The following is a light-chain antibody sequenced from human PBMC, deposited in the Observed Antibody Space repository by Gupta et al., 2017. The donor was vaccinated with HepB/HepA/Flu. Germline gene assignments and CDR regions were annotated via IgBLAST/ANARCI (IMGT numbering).Light chain of an antibody. CDR3: HQYKNWPPWT. J-gene: IGKJ1*01. Sequence: EIVMTQSPATLSVSPGERVTLSCRASQSVNRNLAWYQQKPGQAPRLLIFDAAIRDAGFPSRFSGSGCGTDFTLTISSRQSEDVAVYYCHQYKNWPPWTFGQGTKVEIK. V-gene: IGKV3D-15*01. CDR1: QSVNRN. CDR2: DAA.